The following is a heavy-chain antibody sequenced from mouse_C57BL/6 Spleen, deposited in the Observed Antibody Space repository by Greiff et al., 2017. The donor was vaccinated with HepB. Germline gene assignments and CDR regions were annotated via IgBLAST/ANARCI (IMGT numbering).Heavy chain of an antibody. CDR2: IYPGSGST. D-gene: IGHD2-3*01. V-gene: IGHV1-55*01. CDR3: ERYPDGYYDWYFDV. J-gene: IGHJ1*03. Sequence: VKLQQPGAELVKPGASVKMSCKASGYTFTSYWITWVKQRPGQGLEWIGDIYPGSGSTNYNEKFKSKTTLTVDTSSSTAYMQLSSLTSEDSAVYYCERYPDGYYDWYFDVWGTGTTVTVSS. CDR1: GYTFTSYW.